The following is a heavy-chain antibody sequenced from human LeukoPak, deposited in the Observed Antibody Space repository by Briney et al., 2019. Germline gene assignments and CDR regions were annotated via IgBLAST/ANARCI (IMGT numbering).Heavy chain of an antibody. V-gene: IGHV4-34*01. CDR2: INHSGST. J-gene: IGHJ4*02. CDR1: GGSFSGYY. CDR3: ARELGGYCSGGSCYEDY. Sequence: PSETLSLTCAVYGGSFSGYYWSWIRQPPGKGLEWIGEINHSGSTNYNPSLKSRVTISVDTSKNQFSLKLSSVTAADTAVYYCARELGGYCSGGSCYEDYWGQGTLVTVSS. D-gene: IGHD2-15*01.